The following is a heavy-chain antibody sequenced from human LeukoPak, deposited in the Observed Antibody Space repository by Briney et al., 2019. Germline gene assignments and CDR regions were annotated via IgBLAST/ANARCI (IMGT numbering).Heavy chain of an antibody. V-gene: IGHV1-46*01. J-gene: IGHJ4*02. D-gene: IGHD1-14*01. CDR1: GYTFPSYF. CDR2: INPTGGST. Sequence: ASVKVSCKASGYTFPSYFMHWVRQAPGQGLEWMGIINPTGGSTTYAQKFQGRVTMTRDTSTSTVYMELSSLRSDDTAVYYCARTGGRRFDYWGQRTLVTVSS. CDR3: ARTGGRRFDY.